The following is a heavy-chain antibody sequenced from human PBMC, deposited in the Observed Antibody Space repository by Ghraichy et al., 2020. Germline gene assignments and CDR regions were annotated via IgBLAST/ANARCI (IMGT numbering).Heavy chain of an antibody. Sequence: SETLSLICTVSGGSIGSYYWSWIRLPPGKGLEWIGSIYYSGSTNYNPSLKSRVTVSVDTSRNQFSLNLSSVTAADTAVYYCAGSTGGSTSLYYYYAMDVWGQGTTVTVSS. CDR3: AGSTGGSTSLYYYYAMDV. CDR2: IYYSGST. CDR1: GGSIGSYY. J-gene: IGHJ6*02. D-gene: IGHD4-17*01. V-gene: IGHV4-59*12.